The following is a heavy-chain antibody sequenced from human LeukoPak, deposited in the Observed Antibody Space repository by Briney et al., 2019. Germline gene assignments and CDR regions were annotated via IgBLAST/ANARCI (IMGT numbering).Heavy chain of an antibody. D-gene: IGHD1-26*01. J-gene: IGHJ3*01. CDR1: GGTFRSYA. V-gene: IGHV1-69*01. CDR2: LIPIFGTA. CDR3: AREGYGGGQDFDL. Sequence: SVKVYRKASGGTFRSYAISWVRQAPGQGLEWMGGLIPIFGTANYTTKFQGRVTITADESTSTAYMELSSLRSEDTAVYYCAREGYGGGQDFDLSGHGTIGTLSS.